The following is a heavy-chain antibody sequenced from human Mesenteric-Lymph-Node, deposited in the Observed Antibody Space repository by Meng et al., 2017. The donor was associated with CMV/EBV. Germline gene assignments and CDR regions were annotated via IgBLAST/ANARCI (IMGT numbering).Heavy chain of an antibody. CDR3: AISGSRDY. Sequence: SVKVSCKVSGGTFSSYTISWVRQAPGQGLEWVGRIIPIVGITNYAQKLQDRVSIIADKSTYTVYIELSSLRSEDTAMYYCAISGSRDYWGQGTLVTVSS. J-gene: IGHJ4*02. D-gene: IGHD1-26*01. CDR1: GGTFSSYT. V-gene: IGHV1-69*02. CDR2: IIPIVGIT.